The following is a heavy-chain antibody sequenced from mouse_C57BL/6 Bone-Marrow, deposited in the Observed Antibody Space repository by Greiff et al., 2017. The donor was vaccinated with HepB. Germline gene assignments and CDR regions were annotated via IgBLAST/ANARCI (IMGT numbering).Heavy chain of an antibody. J-gene: IGHJ4*01. CDR3: ARKGLREYYAMDY. CDR2: ISNLAYSI. Sequence: EVMLVESGGGLVQPGGSLKLSCAASGFTFSDYGMAWVRQAPRKGPEWVAFISNLAYSIYYADTVTGRFTISRENAKNTLYLEMSSLRSEDTAMYYCARKGLREYYAMDYWGQGTSVTVSS. V-gene: IGHV5-15*04. CDR1: GFTFSDYG. D-gene: IGHD2-4*01.